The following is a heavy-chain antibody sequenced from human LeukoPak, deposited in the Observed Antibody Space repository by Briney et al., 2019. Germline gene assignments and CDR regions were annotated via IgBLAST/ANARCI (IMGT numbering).Heavy chain of an antibody. J-gene: IGHJ4*02. CDR2: IIPILGIA. D-gene: IGHD6-19*01. Sequence: ASVKVSCKASGGTFSSYTISWVRQAPGQGLEWMGRIIPILGIANYAQKFQGRVTITADKSTSTAYMGLSSLRSEDTAVYYCARADIAVAAPSDYWGQGTLVTVSS. CDR1: GGTFSSYT. CDR3: ARADIAVAAPSDY. V-gene: IGHV1-69*02.